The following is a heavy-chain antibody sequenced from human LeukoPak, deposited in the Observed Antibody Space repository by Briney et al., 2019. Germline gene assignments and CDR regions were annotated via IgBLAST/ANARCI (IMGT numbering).Heavy chain of an antibody. J-gene: IGHJ4*02. Sequence: KPSETLSLTCTVSGGSISTYYWSWIRQPPGKGLEWIGFIYHSGITNYNPSLKSRVTISIDTSKNQLSLKLSSVTAADTAVYYCAGTSTWLSFGYWGQGTLVTVSS. V-gene: IGHV4-59*08. CDR2: IYHSGIT. CDR3: AGTSTWLSFGY. D-gene: IGHD2-2*01. CDR1: GGSISTYY.